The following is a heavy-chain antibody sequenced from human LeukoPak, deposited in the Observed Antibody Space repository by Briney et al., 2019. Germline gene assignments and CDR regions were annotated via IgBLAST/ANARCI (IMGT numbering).Heavy chain of an antibody. CDR3: ARASYGWNWFDP. Sequence: SETLSLTCTVSGGSISSGSYYWSWIRQPPGKGLEWIGRIYTSGSTNYNPSLKSRVTISVDTSKNQFSLKLSSVTAADTAVYYCARASYGWNWFDPWGQGTLVTVSS. CDR2: IYTSGST. CDR1: GGSISSGSYY. D-gene: IGHD5-18*01. V-gene: IGHV4-61*02. J-gene: IGHJ5*02.